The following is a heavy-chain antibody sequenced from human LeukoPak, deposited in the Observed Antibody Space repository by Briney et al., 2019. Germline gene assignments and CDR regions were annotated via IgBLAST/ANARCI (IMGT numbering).Heavy chain of an antibody. V-gene: IGHV4-34*01. Sequence: SETLSLTCAVYGGSFSGYYWSWIRQPPGKGLEWIGEINHSGSTNYNPSLKSRVTISVDTSKNQFSLKLSSVTAADTAVYHCARGLTWIQLWSYWGQGTLVTVSS. CDR2: INHSGST. CDR3: ARGLTWIQLWSY. CDR1: GGSFSGYY. J-gene: IGHJ4*02. D-gene: IGHD5-18*01.